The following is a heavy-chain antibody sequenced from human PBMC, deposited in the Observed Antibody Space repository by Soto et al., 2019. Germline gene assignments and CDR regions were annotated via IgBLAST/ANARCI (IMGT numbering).Heavy chain of an antibody. CDR1: GFTFTSYA. CDR2: ISFDGSNK. J-gene: IGHJ4*02. Sequence: QVQLVESGGGVVQPGRSLRLSCAASGFTFTSYAMHWVRQAPGRGLEWVAFISFDGSNKYYADSVKGRFTISRDNSKNTLYLQMNSLRAEDTAVYYCARDAVPSDFDYWGQGTLVTVSS. CDR3: ARDAVPSDFDY. V-gene: IGHV3-30*01.